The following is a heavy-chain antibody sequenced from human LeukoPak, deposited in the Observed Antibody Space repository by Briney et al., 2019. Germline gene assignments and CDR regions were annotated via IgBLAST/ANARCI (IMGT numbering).Heavy chain of an antibody. CDR1: GGSISSYY. CDR2: IYYSGST. CDR3: ARHSPVVTARGGYYFDY. J-gene: IGHJ4*02. V-gene: IGHV4-59*08. Sequence: SETLSLTCTVSGGSISSYYWSWIRQPPGKGLEWIGYIYYSGSTNYNPSLKSRVTISVDTSKNQFSLKLSSVTAADTAVYYCARHSPVVTARGGYYFDYWGQGTLVTVSS. D-gene: IGHD2-21*02.